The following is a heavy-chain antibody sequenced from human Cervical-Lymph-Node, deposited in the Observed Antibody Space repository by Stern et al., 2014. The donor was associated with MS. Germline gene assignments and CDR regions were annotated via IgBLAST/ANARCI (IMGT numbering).Heavy chain of an antibody. CDR3: AREWADYGDYGEGNWFDP. D-gene: IGHD4-17*01. CDR2: IYTSGST. Sequence: QVQLQESGPGLVKPSQTLSLTCTVSGGSISSGSYYWSWIRQPAGKGLEXIGRIYTSGSTNYNPSLKSRVTISVDTSKNQFSRKLSSVTAADTAVYYCAREWADYGDYGEGNWFDPWGQGTLVTVSS. CDR1: GGSISSGSYY. V-gene: IGHV4-61*02. J-gene: IGHJ5*02.